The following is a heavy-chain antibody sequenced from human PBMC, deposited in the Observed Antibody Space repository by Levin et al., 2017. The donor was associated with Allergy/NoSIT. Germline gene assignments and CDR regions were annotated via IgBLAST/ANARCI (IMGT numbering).Heavy chain of an antibody. CDR1: GFTFSSYA. J-gene: IGHJ4*02. V-gene: IGHV3-23*01. CDR2: ISGSGGST. Sequence: GESLKISCAASGFTFSSYAMSWVRQAPGKGLEWVSAISGSGGSTYYADSVKGRFTISRDNSKNTLYLQMNSLRAEDTAVYYCAKDLGSSSGGYWGQGTLVTVSS. CDR3: AKDLGSSSGGY. D-gene: IGHD6-6*01.